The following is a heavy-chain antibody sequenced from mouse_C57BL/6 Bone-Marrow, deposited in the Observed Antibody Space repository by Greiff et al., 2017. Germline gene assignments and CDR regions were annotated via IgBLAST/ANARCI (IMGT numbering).Heavy chain of an antibody. CDR2: ISYDGSN. Sequence: ESGPGLVKPSQSLSLTCSVTGYSITSGYYWNWIRQFPGNKLEWMGYISYDGSNNYNPSLKNRISITRDTSKNQFFLKLNSVTTEDTATYYCARGTGVDYWGQGTTLTVSS. CDR1: GYSITSGYY. CDR3: ARGTGVDY. D-gene: IGHD4-1*01. V-gene: IGHV3-6*01. J-gene: IGHJ2*01.